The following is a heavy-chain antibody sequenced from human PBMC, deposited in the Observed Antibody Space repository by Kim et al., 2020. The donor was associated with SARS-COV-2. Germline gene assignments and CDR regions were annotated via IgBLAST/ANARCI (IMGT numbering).Heavy chain of an antibody. J-gene: IGHJ4*02. V-gene: IGHV3-7*01. Sequence: GGSLRLSCTASGFTFSNYWMTWVRQAPGKGLEWVATTKSDGSENYYMDSVKGRFTITRDTAKNSLYLQMNSLRAEDTAIYYCARDPESSTFYDFWSGYYAFDHWGQGTLVTVSS. CDR3: ARDPESSTFYDFWSGYYAFDH. D-gene: IGHD3-3*01. CDR2: TKSDGSEN. CDR1: GFTFSNYW.